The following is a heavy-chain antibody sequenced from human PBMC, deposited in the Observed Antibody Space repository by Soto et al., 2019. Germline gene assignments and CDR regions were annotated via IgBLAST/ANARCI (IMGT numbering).Heavy chain of an antibody. CDR2: IKSKTEGGAT. Sequence: EVHLVESGGGLVKPGGSLRLSCAASGFTFSNAWMNWVRQAPGKVLEWVGHIKSKTEGGATYYAAPVRGRFTISRDDSKNTLYLQMSSPKTEDTAVYYCTTDVWTSRSTDYWGQGTLVTVSS. V-gene: IGHV3-15*07. J-gene: IGHJ4*02. D-gene: IGHD1-1*01. CDR1: GFTFSNAW. CDR3: TTDVWTSRSTDY.